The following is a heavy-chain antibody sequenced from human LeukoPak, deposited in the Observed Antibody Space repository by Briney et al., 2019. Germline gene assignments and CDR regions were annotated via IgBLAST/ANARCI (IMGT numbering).Heavy chain of an antibody. CDR1: GFTFSNSW. CDR2: IKPDGSAQ. V-gene: IGHV3-7*03. J-gene: IGHJ4*02. D-gene: IGHD6-13*01. Sequence: PGGSLRLSCAASGFTFSNSWMSWVRQAPGKGLEWVATIKPDGSAQYYVDSVKGRFTISRDNAKNSLYLEMSSLLPEDTAFYYCAKDRYSSNWYYFDAWGQGTLVTVS. CDR3: AKDRYSSNWYYFDA.